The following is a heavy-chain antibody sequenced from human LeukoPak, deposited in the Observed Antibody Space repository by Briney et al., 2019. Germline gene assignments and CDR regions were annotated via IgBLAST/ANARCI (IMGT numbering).Heavy chain of an antibody. CDR2: ISGSSSYI. CDR3: ARDRIAVAATETSFDY. V-gene: IGHV3-21*01. Sequence: GGSLRLSCAASGFTFSSYNMNWVRQAPGKGPEWVSSISGSSSYIYYADSVKGRFTLSRGNAKNSLYLQMSSLRAEDTAMYYCARDRIAVAATETSFDYWGQGTLVTVSS. J-gene: IGHJ4*02. D-gene: IGHD6-19*01. CDR1: GFTFSSYN.